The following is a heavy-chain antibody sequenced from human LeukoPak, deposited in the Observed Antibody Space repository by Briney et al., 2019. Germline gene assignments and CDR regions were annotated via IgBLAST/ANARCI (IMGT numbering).Heavy chain of an antibody. J-gene: IGHJ4*02. CDR3: LVSSSSDY. CDR2: ITGSGGST. CDR1: GCIFSSYV. Sequence: GGSLRLSCVASGCIFSSYVMSWVRQAPGKGLEWVSAITGSGGSTYYADSVKGRFTISRDNSKNTLYLQMNSLRAEDTAVYYCLVSSSSDYWGQGTLVTVSS. V-gene: IGHV3-23*01. D-gene: IGHD6-13*01.